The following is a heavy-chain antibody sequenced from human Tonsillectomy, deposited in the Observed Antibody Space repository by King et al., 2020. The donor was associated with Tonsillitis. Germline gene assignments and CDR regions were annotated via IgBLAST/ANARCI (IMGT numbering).Heavy chain of an antibody. CDR3: TRTPFNGDAENTFDI. J-gene: IGHJ3*02. V-gene: IGHV3-11*05. Sequence: QLVQSGGGLVTPGGSLRLSCAASGFTFSAFYINWIRQAPGKGLEWVSYISRSGTHTNYADSVQGRFSISRDNAKNSLSLQMNSLRADDTAIYYCTRTPFNGDAENTFDIWGQGTMVTVSS. D-gene: IGHD2-21*02. CDR1: GFTFSAFY. CDR2: ISRSGTHT.